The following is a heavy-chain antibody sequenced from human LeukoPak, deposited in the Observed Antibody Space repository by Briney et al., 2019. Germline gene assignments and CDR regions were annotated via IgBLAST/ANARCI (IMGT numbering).Heavy chain of an antibody. V-gene: IGHV1-2*02. CDR3: ARADRLHGGPYLIGP. CDR2: IDPNSGGT. J-gene: IGHJ5*02. CDR1: GYSFTDYY. Sequence: ASVKVSCKTSGYSFTDYYMHWVRQAPGQGLEWMGWIDPNSGGTSSAQKFQGRVTMTRDTSITTVYMEVSWLTSDDTAIYYCARADRLHGGPYLIGPWGQGTLVTVSS. D-gene: IGHD2-21*01.